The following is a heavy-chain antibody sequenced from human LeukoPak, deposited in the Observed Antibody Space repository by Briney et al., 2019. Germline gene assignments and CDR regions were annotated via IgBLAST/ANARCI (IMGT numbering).Heavy chain of an antibody. CDR3: ARSYGDYGD. Sequence: GESLKISCTGSGYHFADYWIGWVRQMPGKGLEWMGIIYPGDSETRYSPSFQGQVTLSVDKSISTTYLQWRSLKASDTAMYYCARSYGDYGDWGQGTLVTVSS. CDR1: GYHFADYW. CDR2: IYPGDSET. V-gene: IGHV5-51*01. D-gene: IGHD4-17*01. J-gene: IGHJ4*02.